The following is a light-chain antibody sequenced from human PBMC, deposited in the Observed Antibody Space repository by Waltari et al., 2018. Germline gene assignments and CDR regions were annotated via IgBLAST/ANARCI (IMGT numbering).Light chain of an antibody. CDR1: QSLSNW. CDR3: QQYRNLWT. Sequence: DIQMTQSPSTLSASVGDRVTITCRASQSLSNWLASYQQKPGNAPKVLIYKASTLESGVPSRFSGSGAGTEFTLTISSLQPDDFATYYCQQYRNLWTFGQGTKVEIK. CDR2: KAS. V-gene: IGKV1-5*03. J-gene: IGKJ1*01.